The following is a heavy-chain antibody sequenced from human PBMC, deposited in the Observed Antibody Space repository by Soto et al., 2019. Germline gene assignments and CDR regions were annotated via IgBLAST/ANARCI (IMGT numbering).Heavy chain of an antibody. Sequence: EVQLLESGGGLVQPGRSLRLSCAASGFTFSSYAMSWVRQAPGKGLEWVSAISGSGGSTYYADSVKGRFTISRDNSKNTLYLQMNSLRAEDTAVYYCAKDHAGGVGAFDIWGQGTMVTVSS. D-gene: IGHD2-8*02. CDR2: ISGSGGST. V-gene: IGHV3-23*01. CDR3: AKDHAGGVGAFDI. J-gene: IGHJ3*02. CDR1: GFTFSSYA.